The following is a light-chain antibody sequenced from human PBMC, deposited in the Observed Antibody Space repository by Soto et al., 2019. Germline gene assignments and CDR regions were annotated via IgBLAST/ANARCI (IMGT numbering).Light chain of an antibody. CDR2: GTS. V-gene: IGKV3-20*01. CDR3: QLLT. Sequence: EVVLTQSPGTLSLSPGERATLSCRASQSISSGFLAWYQQKPGQAPRLLLYGTSSRATGIPDRFSGSGSGTDFTRTISRLEPEDSAVYYFQLLTFGGGTKVEIK. J-gene: IGKJ4*01. CDR1: QSISSGF.